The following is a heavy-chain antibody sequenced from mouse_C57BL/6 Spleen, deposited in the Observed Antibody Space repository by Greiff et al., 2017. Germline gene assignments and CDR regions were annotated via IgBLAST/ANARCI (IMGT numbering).Heavy chain of an antibody. V-gene: IGHV1-80*01. Sequence: VKLMESGAELVKPGASVKISCKASGYAFSSYWMNWVKQRPGKGLEWIGQIYPGDGDTNYNGKFKGKATLTADKASSTAYMQLSSLTSEDSAVYFCARSAAWDACDYWGQGTTLTVSS. CDR2: IYPGDGDT. CDR3: ARSAAWDACDY. J-gene: IGHJ2*01. D-gene: IGHD4-1*01. CDR1: GYAFSSYW.